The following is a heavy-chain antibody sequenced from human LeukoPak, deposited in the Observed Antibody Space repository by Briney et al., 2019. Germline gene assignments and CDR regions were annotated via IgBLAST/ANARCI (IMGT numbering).Heavy chain of an antibody. D-gene: IGHD6-13*01. Sequence: GGSLRLSCAASGFTFSSYSMNWVRQAPGKGLEWVSSISSSSSYKYYADSVKGRFTISKDNAKNSLYLQMNSLRAEDTAVYYCAREGLYSSSWSAFDIWGQGTMVTVSS. CDR1: GFTFSSYS. J-gene: IGHJ3*02. CDR3: AREGLYSSSWSAFDI. V-gene: IGHV3-21*01. CDR2: ISSSSSYK.